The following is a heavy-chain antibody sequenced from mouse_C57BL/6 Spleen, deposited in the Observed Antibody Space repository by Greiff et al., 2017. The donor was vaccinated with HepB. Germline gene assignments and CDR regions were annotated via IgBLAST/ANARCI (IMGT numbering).Heavy chain of an antibody. V-gene: IGHV1-26*01. CDR2: INPNNGGT. CDR1: GYTFTDYY. CDR3: ARESIYYGYDRAWFAY. Sequence: EVKLQQSGPELVKPGASVKISCKASGYTFTDYYMNWVKQSHGKSLEWIGDINPNNGGTSYNQKFKGKATLTVDKSSSTAYMELRSLTSEDSAVYYCARESIYYGYDRAWFAYWGQGTLVTVSA. J-gene: IGHJ3*01. D-gene: IGHD2-2*01.